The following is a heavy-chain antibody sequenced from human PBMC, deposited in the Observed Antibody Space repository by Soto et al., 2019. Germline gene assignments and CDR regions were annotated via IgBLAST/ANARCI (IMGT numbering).Heavy chain of an antibody. V-gene: IGHV5-51*01. CDR1: GYSFSTNW. CDR3: ARQDGYSYAYGMDV. J-gene: IGHJ6*02. Sequence: PGESLKISCKGSGYSFSTNWIGWVRQMPGKGLEWMGIIYPGDSDTRYSPSFEGQVAISADKSINTAYLQWSSLKASDTAMYYCARQDGYSYAYGMDVWGQGTTVTVSS. D-gene: IGHD5-18*01. CDR2: IYPGDSDT.